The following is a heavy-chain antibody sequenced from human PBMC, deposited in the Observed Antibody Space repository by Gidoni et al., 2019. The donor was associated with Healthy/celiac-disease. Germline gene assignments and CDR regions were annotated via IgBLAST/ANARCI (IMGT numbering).Heavy chain of an antibody. J-gene: IGHJ4*02. CDR1: GGSIRSSSYY. CDR3: ARQRRGYDILTGYPRAGHSDY. V-gene: IGHV4-39*01. D-gene: IGHD3-9*01. CDR2: IYYSGST. Sequence: QLQLQESGPGLVKPSETLSLPCTGSGGSIRSSSYYWGWIRQPPGKGLEWIGSIYYSGSTYYNPSLKSRVTISVDTSKNQFSLKLSSVTAADTAVYYCARQRRGYDILTGYPRAGHSDYWGQGTLVTVSS.